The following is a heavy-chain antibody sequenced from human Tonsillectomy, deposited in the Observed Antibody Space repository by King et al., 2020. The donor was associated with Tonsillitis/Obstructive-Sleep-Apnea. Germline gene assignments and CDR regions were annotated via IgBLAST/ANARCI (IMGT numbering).Heavy chain of an antibody. D-gene: IGHD4-17*01. CDR1: GFSVTYYY. CDR2: IYAGVRT. V-gene: IGHV3-53*01. J-gene: IGHJ4*02. Sequence: VQLVESGGGLIQPGGSLRLSCAASGFSVTYYYMTWVRQAPGKGLEWVSSIYAGVRTDYADSVKGRFNISRDRTKNTLLLQVSGLRVEDTAIYCCAGDPTSVTAWGYWGQGTLVTVSS. CDR3: AGDPTSVTAWGY.